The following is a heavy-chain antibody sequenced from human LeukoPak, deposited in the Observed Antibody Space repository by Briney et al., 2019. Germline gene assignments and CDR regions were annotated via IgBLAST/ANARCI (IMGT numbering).Heavy chain of an antibody. V-gene: IGHV3-64*02. J-gene: IGHJ6*04. D-gene: IGHD6-13*01. Sequence: GGSLRLSCAASGFTFSSYAMHLVRQAPGRGLEYVSAISSNGGSTYYADSVKGRFTISRDNSKNTLYLQMGSLRAEDMAVYYCARAEVPYSSSWYYYGMDVWGKGTTVTVSS. CDR2: ISSNGGST. CDR3: ARAEVPYSSSWYYYGMDV. CDR1: GFTFSSYA.